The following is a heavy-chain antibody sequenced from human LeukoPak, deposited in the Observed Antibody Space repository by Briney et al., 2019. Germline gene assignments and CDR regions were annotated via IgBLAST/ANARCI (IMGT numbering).Heavy chain of an antibody. CDR1: GVTVYSNY. CDR3: ARLTMVLAFDI. J-gene: IGHJ3*02. CDR2: IYSSGTT. V-gene: IGHV3-53*01. Sequence: GGSLRLFRAGSGVTVYSNYMSLGRQAPGEGLGGVLVIYSSGTTYYAASMKGRFTITRDSSKNTLYLQMNSLRAEDTAVYYCARLTMVLAFDIWGQGTMVTVSS. D-gene: IGHD4/OR15-4a*01.